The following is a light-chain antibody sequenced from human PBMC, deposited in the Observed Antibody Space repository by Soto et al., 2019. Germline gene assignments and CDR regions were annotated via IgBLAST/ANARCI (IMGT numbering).Light chain of an antibody. V-gene: IGKV3-15*01. J-gene: IGKJ1*01. CDR1: PSVRSN. Sequence: EIVMPQSPATLSVSPGEIATLSCRASPSVRSNLAWYQQKPGQAPRLLSYGSSTRATGIPDRFSGSGSGTACTLTINSLQSDDFAVYYGQQYSNCPPGKFGKGTKVESK. CDR2: GSS. CDR3: QQYSNCPPGK.